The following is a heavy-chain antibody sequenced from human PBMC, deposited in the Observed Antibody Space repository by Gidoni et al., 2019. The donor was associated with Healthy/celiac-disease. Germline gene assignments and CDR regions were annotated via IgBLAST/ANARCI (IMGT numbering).Heavy chain of an antibody. CDR3: ATGARWLVNSGLNY. CDR1: GYTFTSYG. J-gene: IGHJ4*02. CDR2: LIAYNGNT. Sequence: QVQLVQSGAEVTKPGASVTVSCQASGYTFTSYGISWVRQAPGQGLGWMGWLIAYNGNTNYAQKLQGRVTMTTDTSKSTAYMELRSLRSDDTAVYYCATGARWLVNSGLNYWGQGTLVTVSS. V-gene: IGHV1-18*04. D-gene: IGHD6-19*01.